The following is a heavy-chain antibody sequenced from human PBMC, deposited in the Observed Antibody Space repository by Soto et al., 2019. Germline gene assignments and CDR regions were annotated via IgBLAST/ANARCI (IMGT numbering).Heavy chain of an antibody. V-gene: IGHV3-30*03. D-gene: IGHD6-13*01. CDR3: RAGQYFSDY. CDR2: ISYDGSDK. CDR1: GFTFSSYG. J-gene: IGHJ4*02. Sequence: QVPLVESGGGVVQPGRSLRLSCAASGFTFSSYGMHWVRQAPGKGLEWVALISYDGSDKYYADSVKGRFTISRDNSKNTLYLQMNSLRVEDTAVYYCRAGQYFSDYWGQGTLVTVSS.